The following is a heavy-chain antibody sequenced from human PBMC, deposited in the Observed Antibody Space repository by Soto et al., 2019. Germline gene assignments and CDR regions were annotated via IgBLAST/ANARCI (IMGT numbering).Heavy chain of an antibody. Sequence: GGSLRLSCAASGFTFSDYYMSWIRQAPGKGLEWVSYISSSGSTIYYADSVKGRFTISRDNAKNSLYLQMNSLRAEDTAVYYCARAGIVVVPAPVPKHYYMDVWGKGTTVTVSS. D-gene: IGHD2-2*01. V-gene: IGHV3-11*01. CDR3: ARAGIVVVPAPVPKHYYMDV. CDR1: GFTFSDYY. CDR2: ISSSGSTI. J-gene: IGHJ6*03.